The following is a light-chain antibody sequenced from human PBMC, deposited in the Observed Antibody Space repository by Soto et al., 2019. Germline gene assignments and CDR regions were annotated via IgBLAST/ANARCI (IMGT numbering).Light chain of an antibody. V-gene: IGKV3-20*01. CDR2: HAS. CDR1: QVVSSSY. CDR3: QQYGTFPFS. J-gene: IGKJ2*01. Sequence: EMVLTQSPGTLSLSPGESATLSCRANQVVSSSYLAWYQQKPGQAPRLLIYHASDRATGVPARFSGSGSGTDFALTITRLEPEDLSLFYCQQYGTFPFSFGQGTKLAIK.